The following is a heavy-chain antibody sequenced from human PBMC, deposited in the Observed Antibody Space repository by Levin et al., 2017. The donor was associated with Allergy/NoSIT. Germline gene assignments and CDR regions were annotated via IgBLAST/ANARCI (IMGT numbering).Heavy chain of an antibody. CDR1: GFTFSGSA. CDR2: IRDKTHGYAT. V-gene: IGHV3-73*01. J-gene: IGHJ5*01. CDR3: TSLPDQWPVEGNWFDS. Sequence: GESLKISCAASGFTFSGSAVHWVRQASGKGLEWIGRIRDKTHGYATSYGAAVKGRFTISRDDPTNTAFLQMNNLGAEDTALYFWTSLPDQWPVEGNWFDSWGRGTLVPVAS. D-gene: IGHD6-19*01.